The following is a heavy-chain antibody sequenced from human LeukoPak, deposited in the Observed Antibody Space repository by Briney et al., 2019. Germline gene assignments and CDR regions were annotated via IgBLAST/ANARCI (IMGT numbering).Heavy chain of an antibody. J-gene: IGHJ4*02. Sequence: SETLSLTCAVYGGSFSGYYWSWIRQPPGKGLEWIGEINHSGSTNCNPSLKSRVTISVDTSKNQFSLKLSSVTAADTAVYYCARGYMVRGVLDYWGQGTLVTVSS. V-gene: IGHV4-34*01. CDR1: GGSFSGYY. D-gene: IGHD3-10*01. CDR3: ARGYMVRGVLDY. CDR2: INHSGST.